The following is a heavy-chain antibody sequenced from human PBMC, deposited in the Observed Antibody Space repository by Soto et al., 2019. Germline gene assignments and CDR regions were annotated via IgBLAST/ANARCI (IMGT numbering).Heavy chain of an antibody. Sequence: QVQLQQWGAGLLKPSETLSLTCAVYGGSFSGYYWSWIRQPPGKGLEWIGEINHSGSTNYNPSLTSRVTISVDTSKNQFSLKLSSVTAADTAVYYCARWALWGDYGMDVWGQGTTVTVSS. D-gene: IGHD3-16*01. CDR2: INHSGST. J-gene: IGHJ6*02. V-gene: IGHV4-34*01. CDR3: ARWALWGDYGMDV. CDR1: GGSFSGYY.